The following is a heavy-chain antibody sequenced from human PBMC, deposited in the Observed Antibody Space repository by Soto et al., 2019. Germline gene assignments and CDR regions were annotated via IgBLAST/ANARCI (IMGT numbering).Heavy chain of an antibody. CDR2: INSNTGGT. CDR1: GGTFSSYA. V-gene: IGHV1-2*02. CDR3: ARESVVTGTHHFDS. J-gene: IGHJ4*02. Sequence: ASVKVSCKASGGTFSSYAMHWVRQAPGQGLEWMGWINSNTGGTNYAQKFQGRVTMTRDTSISTAYMELSRLRPDDTAVYYCARESVVTGTHHFDSWGQGTMVTVSS. D-gene: IGHD1-7*01.